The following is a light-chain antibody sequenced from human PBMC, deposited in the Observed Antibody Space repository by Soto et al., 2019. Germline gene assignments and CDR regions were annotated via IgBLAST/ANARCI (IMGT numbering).Light chain of an antibody. Sequence: QSALTQPASVSGPPGQSITISCTGTSSDIGAYNYVSWYQHRPGEAPKLMIYDVSNRPSVIATRFSGSKSGNTASLTISGLQAEDEADYYYSSYTTSNTAVHLFGTGTNLTVL. CDR2: DVS. J-gene: IGLJ1*01. V-gene: IGLV2-14*03. CDR1: SSDIGAYNY. CDR3: SSYTTSNTAVHL.